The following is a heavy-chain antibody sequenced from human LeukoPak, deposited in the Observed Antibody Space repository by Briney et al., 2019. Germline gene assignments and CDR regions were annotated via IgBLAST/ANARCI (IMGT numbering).Heavy chain of an antibody. V-gene: IGHV4-39*01. D-gene: IGHD1-26*01. CDR2: IHNSGTT. CDR3: ARLVGAATDPFDY. J-gene: IGHJ4*02. Sequence: SETLSLTCTVSGGSISSSSYYWGWIRQPPGKGLEWIGTIHNSGTTYHNPSLTSRVTISVDTSKNQFSLKLRSVTAADTAVYYCARLVGAATDPFDYWGQGTLVTVSS. CDR1: GGSISSSSYY.